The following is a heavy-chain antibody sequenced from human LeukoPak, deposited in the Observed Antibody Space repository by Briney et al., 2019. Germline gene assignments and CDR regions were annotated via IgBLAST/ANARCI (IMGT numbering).Heavy chain of an antibody. V-gene: IGHV4-34*01. CDR1: GGCFSGYY. D-gene: IGHD6-19*01. CDR3: ARYSSGWYVWFDP. J-gene: IGHJ5*02. CDR2: INHSGST. Sequence: SETLSLTCAVYGGCFSGYYWSWIRQPPGKGLEWIGEINHSGSTNYNPSLKSRVTISVDTSKNQFSLKLSSVTAADTAVYYCARYSSGWYVWFDPWGQGTLVTVSS.